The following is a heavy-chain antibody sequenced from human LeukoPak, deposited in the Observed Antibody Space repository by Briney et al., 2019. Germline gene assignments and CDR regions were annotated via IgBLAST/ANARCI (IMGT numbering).Heavy chain of an antibody. CDR2: ISGGGGST. CDR1: GFTFTSYS. Sequence: PGGSLRLSCAASGFTFTSYSMNWVRQAPGKGLEWVSTISGGGGSTYYADSVKGRFTISRDNSKNTLYLQMNSLRAEDTAVYYCAKSLIVVVRYYFDYWGQGTLVTVSS. V-gene: IGHV3-23*01. CDR3: AKSLIVVVRYYFDY. J-gene: IGHJ4*02. D-gene: IGHD3-22*01.